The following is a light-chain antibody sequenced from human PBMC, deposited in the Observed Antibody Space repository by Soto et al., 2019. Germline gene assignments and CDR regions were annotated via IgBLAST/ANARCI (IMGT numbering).Light chain of an antibody. Sequence: QSVLTQPPSVSGAPGQSVTISCTGSSSNIGADYDVHWYLHVPGTAPKLLIHGNNNRPSGVPDRFSGSKSGTSASLAITGLQADDEADYYCQSYDSSLRGVVFGGGTKLTGL. CDR1: SSNIGADYD. J-gene: IGLJ2*01. V-gene: IGLV1-40*01. CDR2: GNN. CDR3: QSYDSSLRGVV.